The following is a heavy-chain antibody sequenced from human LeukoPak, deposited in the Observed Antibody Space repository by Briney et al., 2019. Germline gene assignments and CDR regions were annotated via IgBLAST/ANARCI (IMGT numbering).Heavy chain of an antibody. V-gene: IGHV1-69*04. D-gene: IGHD1-26*01. J-gene: IGHJ4*02. CDR2: IIPILGIA. CDR1: GGTFSSYA. Sequence: ASVKVSCKASGGTFSSYAISWVRQAPGQGLEWMGRIIPILGIANYAQKSQGRVTITADKSTSTAYMELSSLRSEDTAVYYCARGEVAVGATSYWGQGTLVTVSS. CDR3: ARGEVAVGATSY.